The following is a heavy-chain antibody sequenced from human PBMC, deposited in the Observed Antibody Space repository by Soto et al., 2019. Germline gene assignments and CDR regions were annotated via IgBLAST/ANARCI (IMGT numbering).Heavy chain of an antibody. CDR3: ASGGSPFTY. J-gene: IGHJ4*02. V-gene: IGHV3-11*01. CDR2: ISSSGDTI. Sequence: QVQLVESGGGLVKPGGSLRLSCAASGFTFSDYYMSWIRQAPGKGLEWLSYISSSGDTIYYADSVKGRFTLSRDDAKKSVYLQMNSLRTDDTAVYYCASGGSPFTYWGQGTLVTVSS. D-gene: IGHD6-25*01. CDR1: GFTFSDYY.